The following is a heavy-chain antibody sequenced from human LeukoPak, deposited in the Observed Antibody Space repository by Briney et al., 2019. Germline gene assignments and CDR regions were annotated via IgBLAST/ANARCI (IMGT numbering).Heavy chain of an antibody. V-gene: IGHV3-30-3*01. D-gene: IGHD3-22*01. CDR3: VRESEYYFDHSASFDY. Sequence: PSGSLRLSCAASGFTFTAYLIHWVRQAPGKGLEWVAVMSSDGNAMFYADSVKGRFTISRDNSKNTLYLQMNSLRAEDTAVYYCVRESEYYFDHSASFDYWGQGTLVTASS. CDR1: GFTFTAYL. J-gene: IGHJ4*02. CDR2: MSSDGNAM.